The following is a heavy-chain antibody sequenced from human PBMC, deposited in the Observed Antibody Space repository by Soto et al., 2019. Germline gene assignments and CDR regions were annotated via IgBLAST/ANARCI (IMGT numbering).Heavy chain of an antibody. Sequence: EVQLLESGGGLVQPGGSLRLSCAASGFTFSSYAMYWVRQAPGKGLEWVSSITGSSGNTYYADSVKGRFTISRDNSENTLYLQMNSLRAEDTAIYYCAKDGGEGGHGTLVTVSS. J-gene: IGHJ4*01. CDR1: GFTFSSYA. CDR2: ITGSSGNT. D-gene: IGHD2-21*01. V-gene: IGHV3-23*01. CDR3: AKDGGE.